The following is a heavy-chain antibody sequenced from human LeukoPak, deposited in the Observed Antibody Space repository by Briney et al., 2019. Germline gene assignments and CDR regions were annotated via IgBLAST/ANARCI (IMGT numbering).Heavy chain of an antibody. J-gene: IGHJ5*02. CDR3: ARGTPGNRFDP. CDR1: GGSISSYY. D-gene: IGHD2-15*01. V-gene: IGHV4-59*01. Sequence: SETLSLTCTVSGGSISSYYWSWIRQPPGKGLEWIGYIFYSGSTNYNPSLKSRVTISVDTSKNQFSLRLSSVTAADTAVYYCARGTPGNRFDPWGQGTLVTVSS. CDR2: IFYSGST.